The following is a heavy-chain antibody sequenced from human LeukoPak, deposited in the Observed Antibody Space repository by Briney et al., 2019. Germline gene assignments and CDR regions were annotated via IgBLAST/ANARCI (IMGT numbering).Heavy chain of an antibody. Sequence: GASVKVSCKASGYTFTSYYMHWVRQAPGQGLEWMGIINPSGGSTSYAQKFQGRVTMTRDMSTSTVYVELSSLRSEDTAVYYCARDLGSSRNYYYYYMDVWGKGTTVTVSS. CDR2: INPSGGST. D-gene: IGHD2-2*01. J-gene: IGHJ6*03. CDR1: GYTFTSYY. V-gene: IGHV1-46*01. CDR3: ARDLGSSRNYYYYYMDV.